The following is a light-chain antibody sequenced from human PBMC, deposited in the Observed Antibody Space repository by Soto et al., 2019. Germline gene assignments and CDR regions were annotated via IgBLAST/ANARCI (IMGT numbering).Light chain of an antibody. CDR3: QHYGSSPLGT. CDR2: GAS. CDR1: QSVSSSY. Sequence: EIVLTQSPGTLSLSPGERATLSCRASQSVSSSYLAWYQQKPGQAPRLLIYGASSRATGIPDRFSGSGSGTDFTLTISRLEPEDFAVYYCQHYGSSPLGTLGQGTRLEIK. V-gene: IGKV3-20*01. J-gene: IGKJ5*01.